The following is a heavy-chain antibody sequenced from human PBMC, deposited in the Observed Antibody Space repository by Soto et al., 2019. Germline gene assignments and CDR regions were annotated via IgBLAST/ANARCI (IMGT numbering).Heavy chain of an antibody. CDR1: GFTFSGSA. D-gene: IGHD5-12*01. Sequence: EVQLVESGEGLVRPGGSLKLYCAASGFTFSGSAMHWVRQASGKGLEWVGRIRSKANSYATAYAASVKGRFTISRDDSKNTAYLQMNSLKTEDTAVYYCTSNGYDSRTYYYYGIDVWGQGTTVTVSS. J-gene: IGHJ6*02. CDR2: IRSKANSYAT. CDR3: TSNGYDSRTYYYYGIDV. V-gene: IGHV3-73*01.